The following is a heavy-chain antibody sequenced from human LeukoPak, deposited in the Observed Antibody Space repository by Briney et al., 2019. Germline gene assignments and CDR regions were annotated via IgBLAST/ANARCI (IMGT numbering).Heavy chain of an antibody. CDR2: ISGSGDNL. CDR1: GFTFSSYA. Sequence: GGSLRLSCAASGFTFSSYAMSWVRQAPGKGLEWVSAISGSGDNLYYADSVKGRFTISRDNSKNTLYLQMTSLRAEDTAVYYCAKDTFRRPYSGSQSHWGQGTLVTVSS. J-gene: IGHJ4*02. CDR3: AKDTFRRPYSGSQSH. D-gene: IGHD1-26*01. V-gene: IGHV3-23*01.